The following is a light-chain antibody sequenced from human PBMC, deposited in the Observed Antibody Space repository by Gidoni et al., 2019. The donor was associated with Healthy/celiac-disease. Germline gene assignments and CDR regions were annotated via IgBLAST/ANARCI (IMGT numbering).Light chain of an antibody. CDR3: QQLNSYPPFT. J-gene: IGKJ3*01. Sequence: DIQLTPSPSFLSASVGDRVTITCRASQGISSYLAWYQQKPGKAPKLLIYAASTLQSGVPSRFGGSGSGTEFTLTISSLQPEDFATYYCQQLNSYPPFTFGPXTKVDIK. CDR2: AAS. V-gene: IGKV1-9*01. CDR1: QGISSY.